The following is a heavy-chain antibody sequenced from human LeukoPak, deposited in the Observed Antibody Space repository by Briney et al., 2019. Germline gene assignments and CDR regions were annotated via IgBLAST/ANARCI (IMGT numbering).Heavy chain of an antibody. Sequence: GRSLRLSCAASGFTFSTYGMHWVRQAPGKGLDWVSVIWYDGSNKYYAGSVKGRFTISRDNSKNTLYLQMNSLRAEDTAVYYCASYVLGDAFDIWGQGTMVTVSS. CDR1: GFTFSTYG. D-gene: IGHD3-3*02. V-gene: IGHV3-33*01. CDR2: IWYDGSNK. J-gene: IGHJ3*02. CDR3: ASYVLGDAFDI.